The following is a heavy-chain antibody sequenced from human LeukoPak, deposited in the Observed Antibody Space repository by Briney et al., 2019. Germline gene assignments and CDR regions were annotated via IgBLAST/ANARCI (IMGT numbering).Heavy chain of an antibody. Sequence: SVKVSCKASGGTFSSYAVSWVRQAPGQGLEWMGRIIPIFGTANYAQKFQGRVTITTDESTSTAYMELSSLRSEDTAVYYCARGDFHDDYGDYPFDYWGQGTLVTVSS. CDR3: ARGDFHDDYGDYPFDY. V-gene: IGHV1-69*05. D-gene: IGHD4-17*01. CDR2: IIPIFGTA. CDR1: GGTFSSYA. J-gene: IGHJ4*02.